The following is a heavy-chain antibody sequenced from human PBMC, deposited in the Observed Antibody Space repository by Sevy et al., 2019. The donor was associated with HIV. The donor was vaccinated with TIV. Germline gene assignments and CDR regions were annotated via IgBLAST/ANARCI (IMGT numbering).Heavy chain of an antibody. V-gene: IGHV1-18*01. CDR2: ISAYNGHT. CDR1: GYTFNHYG. CDR3: ARAGGADYGVTGLSRADFDT. Sequence: ASVKVSCKASGYTFNHYGICWVRQAPGEGLEWMGRISAYNGHTNYAQRFQGRITMTTDTSTSTAYMELRSLRSDDTAVYFCARAGGADYGVTGLSRADFDTWGQGTLVTVSS. D-gene: IGHD4-17*01. J-gene: IGHJ4*02.